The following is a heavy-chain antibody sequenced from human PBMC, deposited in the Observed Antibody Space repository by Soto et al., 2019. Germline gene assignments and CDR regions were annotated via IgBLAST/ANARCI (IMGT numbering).Heavy chain of an antibody. CDR1: GISLTTSGVG. J-gene: IGHJ3*02. CDR2: IYWNDDK. Sequence: QITLKGSGPTLVKSTQTLTLTCSLSGISLTTSGVGVGWIRQPPGKALEWLALIYWNDDKHYIPSLKSRLTIPKDTSKNQAVLTMTNMDPVDTGTYFCARGLASLPVFAFDIWDQGTMVTVSS. V-gene: IGHV2-5*01. D-gene: IGHD3-3*02. CDR3: ARGLASLPVFAFDI.